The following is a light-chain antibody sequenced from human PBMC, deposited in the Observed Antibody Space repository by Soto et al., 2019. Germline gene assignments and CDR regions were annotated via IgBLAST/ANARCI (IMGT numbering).Light chain of an antibody. CDR1: SSDVGGYNY. CDR2: EVT. J-gene: IGLJ2*01. Sequence: QSALTQPPSASGSPGQSVTISCTGTSSDVGGYNYVSWYQQHPGKAPKLMIHEVTKRPSGVPDRFSGSKSGNTASLTVSGLQTEDEADYYCSSYADSITLVFGGGTKLTVL. CDR3: SSYADSITLV. V-gene: IGLV2-8*01.